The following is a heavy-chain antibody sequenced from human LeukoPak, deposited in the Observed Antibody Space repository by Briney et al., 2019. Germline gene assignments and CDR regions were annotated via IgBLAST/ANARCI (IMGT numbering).Heavy chain of an antibody. J-gene: IGHJ4*02. CDR1: GFTFSSYA. Sequence: GGSLRLSCAASGFTFSSYAMSWVRQAPGKGLEWVAGISNSGGSTYYADSVKGRFTISRDNAKNSLYLQMNSLRAEDTAVYYCARDVGATEDYFDYWGQGTLVTVSS. CDR2: ISNSGGST. D-gene: IGHD1-26*01. CDR3: ARDVGATEDYFDY. V-gene: IGHV3-23*01.